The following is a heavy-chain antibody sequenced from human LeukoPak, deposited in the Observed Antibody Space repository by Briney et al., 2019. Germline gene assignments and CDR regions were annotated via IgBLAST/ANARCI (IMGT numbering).Heavy chain of an antibody. J-gene: IGHJ4*02. CDR3: ARGAVVVPPASRADY. Sequence: GGSLRLSCAASGFTFSSYSMNWVRQAPGKGLEWVSSISSSSSYIYYADSVKGRFTISRDNAKNSLYLQMNSLRAEDTAVYYCARGAVVVPPASRADYWGQGTLVTVSS. CDR2: ISSSSSYI. CDR1: GFTFSSYS. D-gene: IGHD2-2*01. V-gene: IGHV3-21*01.